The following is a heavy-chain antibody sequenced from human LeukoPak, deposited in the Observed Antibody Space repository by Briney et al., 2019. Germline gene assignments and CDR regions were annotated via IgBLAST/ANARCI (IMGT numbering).Heavy chain of an antibody. D-gene: IGHD5-12*01. Sequence: GGSLRLSCAAXGFSFXSVAXSWXXXAXGKGLEWLSLISGSGGGPYYADSXRGRFTISRDTSRNTLYLQMNSLRAEDTAVYYCAXXRDGWFSGYDAFDYWGQGTPVTVSS. CDR1: GFSFXSVA. J-gene: IGHJ4*02. V-gene: IGHV3-23*01. CDR2: ISGSGGGP. CDR3: AXXRDGWFSGYDAFDY.